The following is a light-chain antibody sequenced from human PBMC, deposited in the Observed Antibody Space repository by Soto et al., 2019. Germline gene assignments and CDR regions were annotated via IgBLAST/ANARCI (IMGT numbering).Light chain of an antibody. V-gene: IGKV1-9*01. CDR2: AAS. CDR3: QQVNSYPLT. CDR1: QGISSY. Sequence: DIQLTQSPSFLSASVGDRVTITCRASQGISSYLAWYQQKPGKAPNLLIYAASTLQSGVPSRFSGSGSGTDFTLTISSLQPEDFATYYCQQVNSYPLTFGGGTKVEIK. J-gene: IGKJ4*01.